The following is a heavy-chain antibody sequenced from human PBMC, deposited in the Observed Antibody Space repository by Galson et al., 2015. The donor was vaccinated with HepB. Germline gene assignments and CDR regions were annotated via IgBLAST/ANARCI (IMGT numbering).Heavy chain of an antibody. V-gene: IGHV1-18*01. CDR2: ISTSNGDT. D-gene: IGHD3-16*01. Sequence: SVKVSCKASGYTLINYDLIWVRQAPGQGLEWMGWISTSNGDTKYPQKFQDRVTMTTDTFTRTAYMELRKLRSDDTAVYYCARLDVRIRIMSSLLFWGQGTLVTVSS. J-gene: IGHJ4*02. CDR1: GYTLINYD. CDR3: ARLDVRIRIMSSLLF.